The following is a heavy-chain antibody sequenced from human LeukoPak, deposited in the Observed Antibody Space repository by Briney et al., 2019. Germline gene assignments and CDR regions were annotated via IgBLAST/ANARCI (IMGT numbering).Heavy chain of an antibody. CDR3: ARVPPLGYCSGGSCYSDAFDI. V-gene: IGHV4-59*01. J-gene: IGHJ3*02. CDR2: IDCSGNT. Sequence: PSETLSLICTVSGGSISSYYWSWVRQPPGKGLEWIGYIDCSGNTDYDPSLKSRVTISVDTSKNQFSLTLTSVTAADTAVYYCARVPPLGYCSGGSCYSDAFDIWGQGTMVTVSS. CDR1: GGSISSYY. D-gene: IGHD2-15*01.